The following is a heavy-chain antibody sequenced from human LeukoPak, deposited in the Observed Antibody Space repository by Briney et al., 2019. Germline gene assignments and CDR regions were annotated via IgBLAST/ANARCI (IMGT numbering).Heavy chain of an antibody. CDR2: ISAYNGNT. Sequence: ASVKVSCKASGYTFTSYGISWVRQAPGQGLEWMGWISAYNGNTNYAQKLQGRVTMTTDTSTSTAYMELRSLRSDDTAVYYCARDHGSPMITFGGVIDPLGDYWGQGTLVTVSS. CDR3: ARDHGSPMITFGGVIDPLGDY. CDR1: GYTFTSYG. V-gene: IGHV1-18*01. D-gene: IGHD3-16*02. J-gene: IGHJ4*02.